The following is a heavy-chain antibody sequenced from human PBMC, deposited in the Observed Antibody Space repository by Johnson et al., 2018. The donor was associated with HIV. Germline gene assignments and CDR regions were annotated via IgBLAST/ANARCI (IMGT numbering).Heavy chain of an antibody. CDR3: AKDPTYDSSGYYGDAFDI. CDR2: IFSVGGA. Sequence: MQLVESGGGLVQPGGSLRLSQTASGVTFSNYAMSWVRQAPGKGLEWVSVIFSVGGAYYADSVKGRFINARDNSKNMLYLHMNSLRPEATAVYYCAKDPTYDSSGYYGDAFDIWGQGTMVTVSS. V-gene: IGHV3-66*02. J-gene: IGHJ3*02. CDR1: GVTFSNYA. D-gene: IGHD3-22*01.